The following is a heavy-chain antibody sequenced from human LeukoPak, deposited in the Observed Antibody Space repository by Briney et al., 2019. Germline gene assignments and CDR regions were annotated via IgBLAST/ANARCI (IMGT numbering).Heavy chain of an antibody. D-gene: IGHD1-26*01. V-gene: IGHV4-30-4*08. CDR3: ARDPAGGARGSYGFDY. CDR2: IYYSGST. J-gene: IGHJ4*02. CDR1: GDSISSGDYY. Sequence: SETLSLTCTVSGDSISSGDYYWSWIRQPPGTGLEWIGYIYYSGSTYYNPSLKSRVTISVDTSKNQFSLKLSSVTAADTAVYYCARDPAGGARGSYGFDYWGQGTLVTVSS.